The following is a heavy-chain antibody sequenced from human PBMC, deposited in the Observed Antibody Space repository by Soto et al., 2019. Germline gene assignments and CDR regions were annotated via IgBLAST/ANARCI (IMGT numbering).Heavy chain of an antibody. CDR1: GGIFSSKA. D-gene: IGHD5-18*01. Sequence: ASVKVSCKASGGIFSSKAISWFRQSPGQGLEWMGGIIPRFSTPYYAQKFQVKITITADESTSTAYMELSSLRSEDTAVYFCVRDAMDTPMVYWGQGTLVTV. V-gene: IGHV1-69*13. CDR3: VRDAMDTPMVY. J-gene: IGHJ4*02. CDR2: IIPRFSTP.